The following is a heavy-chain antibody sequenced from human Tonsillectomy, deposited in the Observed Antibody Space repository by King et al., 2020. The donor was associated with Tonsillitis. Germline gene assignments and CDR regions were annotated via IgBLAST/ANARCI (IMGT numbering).Heavy chain of an antibody. V-gene: IGHV1-2*02. J-gene: IGHJ4*02. CDR2: INPNSGGT. Sequence: QLVQSGAEVKKPGASVKVSCKASGYTFTGYYMHWVRQAPGQGLEWMGWINPNSGGTNYAQKFQGRVTMTSDTSISTAYMELSRLRSDDTAVYYCAITDSGGWLQLGYFDYWGQGTLVTVSS. D-gene: IGHD5-24*01. CDR3: AITDSGGWLQLGYFDY. CDR1: GYTFTGYY.